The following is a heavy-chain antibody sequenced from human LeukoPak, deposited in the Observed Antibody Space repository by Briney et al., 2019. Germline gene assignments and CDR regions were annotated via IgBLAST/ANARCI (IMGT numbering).Heavy chain of an antibody. CDR2: IYYSGST. CDR1: GGSISSYY. V-gene: IGHV4-59*01. D-gene: IGHD3-9*01. CDR3: ARSKDILTGYCFDY. Sequence: PSETLSLTCTVSGGSISSYYWSWIRQPPGKGLEWIGYIYYSGSTNYNPSLKSRVTISVDTSKNQFSLKLSSVTAADTAVYYCARSKDILTGYCFDYWGQGTLVTVSS. J-gene: IGHJ4*02.